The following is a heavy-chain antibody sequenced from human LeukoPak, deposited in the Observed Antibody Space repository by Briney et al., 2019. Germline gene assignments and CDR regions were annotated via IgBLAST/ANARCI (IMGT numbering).Heavy chain of an antibody. CDR2: INHSGST. V-gene: IGHV4-34*01. D-gene: IGHD3-22*01. J-gene: IGHJ3*02. Sequence: SETLSLTCAVYGGSFSGYYWSWIRQPPGKGLEWIGEINHSGSTNYNPSLKSRVTISVDTSKNQFSLKLSSVTAADTAVYYCARDVVYYYDSSGYLPDAFDIWGQGTMVTVSS. CDR3: ARDVVYYYDSSGYLPDAFDI. CDR1: GGSFSGYY.